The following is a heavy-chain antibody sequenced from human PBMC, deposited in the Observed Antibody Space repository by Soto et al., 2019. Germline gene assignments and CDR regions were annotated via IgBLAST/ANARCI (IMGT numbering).Heavy chain of an antibody. CDR2: ISSGSDYI. Sequence: EVQLVESGGGLVKPGGSLRLSCAASGLTCSSYSMNWVRQAPGKGLEWVSSISSGSDYIFYADSVKGRFTISRDNAKNSLFLQMNSLSAEDTAVYYCSRSPVGNAFNVWGQGTVVTVSS. CDR3: SRSPVGNAFNV. J-gene: IGHJ3*01. CDR1: GLTCSSYS. V-gene: IGHV3-21*01.